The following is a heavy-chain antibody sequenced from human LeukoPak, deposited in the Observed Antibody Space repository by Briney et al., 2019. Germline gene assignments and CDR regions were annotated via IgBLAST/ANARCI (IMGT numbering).Heavy chain of an antibody. D-gene: IGHD6-13*01. CDR2: INTSGST. CDR1: GGSITSGSYS. J-gene: IGHJ4*02. CDR3: ARKGIAAADPFDY. V-gene: IGHV4-61*02. Sequence: PSETLSLTCTVSGGSITSGSYSWNWIRQPAGKGLEWIGRINTSGSTNYNPSLKSRVTISVDTSKNQFSLKLSPVTAADTAVFYCARKGIAAADPFDYWGQGTLVTVSS.